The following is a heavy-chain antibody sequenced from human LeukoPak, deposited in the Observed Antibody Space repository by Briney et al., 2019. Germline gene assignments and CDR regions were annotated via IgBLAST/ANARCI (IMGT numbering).Heavy chain of an antibody. Sequence: ASVKVSCKASGYTFTGYYMHWVRQALGQGLEWMGWINPNSGGTNYAQKFQGRVTMTRDTSISTAYMELSRLRSGDTAVYYCARVPRWELLVLDYWGQGTLVTVSS. D-gene: IGHD1-26*01. CDR2: INPNSGGT. CDR3: ARVPRWELLVLDY. V-gene: IGHV1-2*02. CDR1: GYTFTGYY. J-gene: IGHJ4*02.